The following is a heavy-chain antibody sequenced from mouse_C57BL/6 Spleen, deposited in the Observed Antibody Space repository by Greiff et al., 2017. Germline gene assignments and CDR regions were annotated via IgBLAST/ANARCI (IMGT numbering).Heavy chain of an antibody. D-gene: IGHD2-1*01. CDR1: GFTFSSYG. CDR3: ARHDRYYGSYYFDY. CDR2: ISRGGSYT. Sequence: EVMLVESGGDLVKPGGSLKLSCAASGFTFSSYGMSWVRQTPDKRLEWVATISRGGSYTYYPDSVKGRFTISRDNAKNTLYLQMSSLKSEDTAMYYCARHDRYYGSYYFDYWGQGTTLTVSS. V-gene: IGHV5-6*01. J-gene: IGHJ2*01.